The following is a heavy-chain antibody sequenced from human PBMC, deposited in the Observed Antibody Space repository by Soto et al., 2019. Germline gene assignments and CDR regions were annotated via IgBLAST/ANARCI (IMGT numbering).Heavy chain of an antibody. D-gene: IGHD5-12*01. Sequence: SETLSLTCTVSGGSISSGGYYWSWIRQHPGKGLEWIGYIYYSGSTYYNPSLKSRVTISVGTSKNQFSLKLSSVTAADTAVYYCARDRIVATRKGRGYHFDYWGQGTLVTVSS. CDR1: GGSISSGGYY. J-gene: IGHJ4*02. CDR2: IYYSGST. V-gene: IGHV4-31*03. CDR3: ARDRIVATRKGRGYHFDY.